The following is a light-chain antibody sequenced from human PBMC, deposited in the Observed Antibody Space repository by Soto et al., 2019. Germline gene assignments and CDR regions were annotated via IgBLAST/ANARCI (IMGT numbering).Light chain of an antibody. CDR1: QSISGW. CDR3: QQYDNYWT. J-gene: IGKJ1*01. V-gene: IGKV1-5*01. CDR2: DAS. Sequence: DIQMTQSPSTLSASVGDRVTITCRASQSISGWLAWYQQTPGKAPKRLIYDASTLESGVPSRFSGSGSGTEFTLTISRLQPDDFATYYCQQYDNYWTFGQGTKVEIK.